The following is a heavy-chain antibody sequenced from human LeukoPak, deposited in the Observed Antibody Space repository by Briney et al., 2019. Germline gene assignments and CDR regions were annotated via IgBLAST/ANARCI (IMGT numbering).Heavy chain of an antibody. CDR3: PREMFSRRKPGYCIGGSCSNWFDP. CDR1: GGTFSSYA. D-gene: IGHD2-15*01. J-gene: IGHJ5*02. Sequence: SVKVSCKASGGTFSSYAISWVRQAPGQGLEWMGRIIPIFGTANYAQKFQGRVTITTDESTSTAYMELSSLRSEDTAVYYCPREMFSRRKPGYCIGGSCSNWFDPWGQGTLVTVSS. CDR2: IIPIFGTA. V-gene: IGHV1-69*05.